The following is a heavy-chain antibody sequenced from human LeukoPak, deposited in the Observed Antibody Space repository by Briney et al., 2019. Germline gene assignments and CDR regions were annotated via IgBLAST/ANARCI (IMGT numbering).Heavy chain of an antibody. CDR2: IYSGGST. V-gene: IGHV3-66*01. CDR1: GFTVSSNY. Sequence: GGSLRLSCAASGFTVSSNYMSWVRQAPGKGLEWVSVIYSGGSTYYADSVKGRFTISRDNSKNTLYLQMNSLRAEDTAVYYCARTDVGGGFGELLGHNVEANVYYYGMDVWGQGTTVTVSS. CDR3: ARTDVGGGFGELLGHNVEANVYYYGMDV. J-gene: IGHJ6*02. D-gene: IGHD3-10*01.